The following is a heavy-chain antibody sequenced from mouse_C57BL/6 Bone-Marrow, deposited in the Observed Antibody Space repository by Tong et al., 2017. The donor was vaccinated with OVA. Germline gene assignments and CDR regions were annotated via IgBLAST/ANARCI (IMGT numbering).Heavy chain of an antibody. V-gene: IGHV5-2*01. CDR2: INSDGGST. CDR1: EYEFPSHD. Sequence: EVQLQESGGGLVQPGESLKLSCESNEYEFPSHDMSWVRKTPEKRLELVEAINSDGGSTYYPDTMERRFIIAKDNAKNNLYLQMSQLKYEYTAMYYCARYDYDWYFDVWGTGTTVTVSS. J-gene: IGHJ1*03. D-gene: IGHD2-4*01. CDR3: ARYDYDWYFDV.